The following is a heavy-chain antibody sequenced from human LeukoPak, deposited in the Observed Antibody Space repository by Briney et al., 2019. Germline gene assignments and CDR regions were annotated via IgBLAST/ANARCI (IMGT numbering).Heavy chain of an antibody. J-gene: IGHJ4*02. D-gene: IGHD2-2*02. Sequence: GGSLRLSCAASGFTFSSYAMSWVRQAPGKGLEWDSAISGSGGSTYYADSVKGRFTISRDNSKNTLYLQMNSLRAEDTAVYYCAKDQGCSSASCYKHSFDYWGQGTLVTVSS. CDR2: ISGSGGST. V-gene: IGHV3-23*01. CDR3: AKDQGCSSASCYKHSFDY. CDR1: GFTFSSYA.